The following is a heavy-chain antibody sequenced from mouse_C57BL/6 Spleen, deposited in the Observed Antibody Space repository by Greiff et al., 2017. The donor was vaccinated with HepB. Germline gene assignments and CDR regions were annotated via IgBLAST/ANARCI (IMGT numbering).Heavy chain of an antibody. CDR3: ARGGIYKGYFDY. CDR1: GYTFTSYW. D-gene: IGHD2-1*01. CDR2: IHPTDSDT. V-gene: IGHV1-74*01. Sequence: QVQLKQPGAELVKPGASVKVSCKASGYTFTSYWMHWVKQRPGQGLEWIGRIHPTDSDTNYNQKFKGKATLTVDKSSSTAYMQLSSLTSEDSAVYYCARGGIYKGYFDYWGQGTTLTVSS. J-gene: IGHJ2*01.